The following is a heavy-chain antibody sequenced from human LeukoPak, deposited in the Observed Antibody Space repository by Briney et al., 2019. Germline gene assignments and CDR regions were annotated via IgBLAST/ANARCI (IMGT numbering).Heavy chain of an antibody. CDR3: ARPHSGTHGTFHL. Sequence: GRSLRLSCEASGFSFRTYAMHWVRQAPGQGLEWVARISYDGSDDHYSDSVKGRFTMSRDNAKNTVYLQMHSLQTADTAVYYCARPHSGTHGTFHLWGQVTMVIVSS. CDR2: ISYDGSDD. J-gene: IGHJ3*01. CDR1: GFSFRTYA. D-gene: IGHD1-26*01. V-gene: IGHV3-30*04.